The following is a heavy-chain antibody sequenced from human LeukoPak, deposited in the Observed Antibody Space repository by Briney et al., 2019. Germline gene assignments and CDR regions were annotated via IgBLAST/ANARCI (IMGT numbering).Heavy chain of an antibody. J-gene: IGHJ4*02. D-gene: IGHD3-16*01. CDR3: AREGGFDS. CDR2: IGSSNNI. V-gene: IGHV3-48*01. CDR1: GFIFSAYS. Sequence: GGSLRLSCAASGFIFSAYSMSWVRQAPGKGLEWVSYIGSSNNIYYADSVKGRFTISRDLAKNSLYPQMNSLRAEDTAVYYCAREGGFDSWGQGTLVTVSS.